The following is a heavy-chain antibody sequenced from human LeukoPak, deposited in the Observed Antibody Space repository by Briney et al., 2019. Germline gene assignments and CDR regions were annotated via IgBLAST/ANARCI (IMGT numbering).Heavy chain of an antibody. CDR3: ARAPVTSCRGAYCYPFDY. CDR2: TSSSDAGT. J-gene: IGHJ4*02. Sequence: QTGGSLRLSCAASGFIFSSYGMSWVRQAPGKGLEWVSATSSSDAGTYYADSVRGRFTISRDNSKNTLYLQMNSLRVEDAAVYYCARAPVTSCRGAYCYPFDYWGQGTLVTVSS. CDR1: GFIFSSYG. V-gene: IGHV3-23*01. D-gene: IGHD2-21*01.